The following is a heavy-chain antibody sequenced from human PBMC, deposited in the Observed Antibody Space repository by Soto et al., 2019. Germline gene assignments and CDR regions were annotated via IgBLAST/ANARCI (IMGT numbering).Heavy chain of an antibody. V-gene: IGHV4-39*01. CDR2: IYYSGST. CDR3: ASRPTYYDILTGYYFDY. Sequence: PSETLSLTCTVSGGTINSTSYYWGWIRQPPGKGLEWIGSIYYSGSTYYNPSLKSRVTISVDTSKNQFSLKLSSVTAADTAVYYCASRPTYYDILTGYYFDYWGQGTLVTVSS. J-gene: IGHJ4*02. D-gene: IGHD3-9*01. CDR1: GGTINSTSYY.